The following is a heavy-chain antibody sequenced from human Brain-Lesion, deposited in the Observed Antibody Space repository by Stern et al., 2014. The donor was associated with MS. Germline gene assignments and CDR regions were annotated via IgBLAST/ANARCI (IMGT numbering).Heavy chain of an antibody. CDR1: GGSIRSSNL. J-gene: IGHJ4*02. CDR2: SENRGGP. CDR3: ARFPASRPHVFDS. V-gene: IGHV4-4*02. Sequence: QVQLVQSGPGLVKPSGTLSLTCAVSGGSIRSSNLWSWVRPSPGKGLEWIGESENRGGPIHTPSQKGRVPLSIEKPKTRFPLNLRFVTAPDTAVYFCARFPASRPHVFDSWGQGTLVTVSS. D-gene: IGHD6-13*01.